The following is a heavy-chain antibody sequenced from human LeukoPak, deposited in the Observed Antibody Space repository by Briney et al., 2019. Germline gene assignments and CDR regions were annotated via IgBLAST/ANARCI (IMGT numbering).Heavy chain of an antibody. V-gene: IGHV1-3*01. CDR2: INAGNGNT. Sequence: ASVNVSCKASGYTFTSYAMHWVRQAPGQRLEWMGWINAGNGNTKYSQKFQGRVTITRDTSASTAYMELSSLRSEDTAVYYCARAESRYYYYGMDVWGQGTTVTVSS. CDR1: GYTFTSYA. D-gene: IGHD3-10*01. CDR3: ARAESRYYYYGMDV. J-gene: IGHJ6*02.